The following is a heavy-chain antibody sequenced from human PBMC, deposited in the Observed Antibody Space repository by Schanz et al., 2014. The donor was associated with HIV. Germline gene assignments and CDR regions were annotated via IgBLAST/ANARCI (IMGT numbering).Heavy chain of an antibody. V-gene: IGHV3-9*01. J-gene: IGHJ4*02. CDR1: GFRFDDCA. D-gene: IGHD6-13*01. CDR3: AKEEQQLGGVGGYHFDY. CDR2: ISWSGKNR. Sequence: EVHLVESGGGSVQPGRSLRLSCAASGFRFDDCAMHWVRQVPEKGLEWVSGISWSGKNRGYADSVRGRFTISRDKSKNTLYLQMNSLRAEDTAVYYCAKEEQQLGGVGGYHFDYWGQGTLVTVSS.